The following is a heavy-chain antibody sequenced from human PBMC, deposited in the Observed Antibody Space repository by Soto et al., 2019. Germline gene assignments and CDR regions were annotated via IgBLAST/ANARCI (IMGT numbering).Heavy chain of an antibody. CDR2: TKGKTEGETT. CDR3: ALSPDCSECSVSEYFQL. CDR1: GFNFNTAC. J-gene: IGHJ1*01. D-gene: IGHD2-21*02. V-gene: IGHV3-15*07. Sequence: GGSLRLSCAASGFNFNTACMNGVRQAPGRGLEWVGRTKGKTEGETTDYAATVKGRFTISRDNSQKTVYLQMNSLKNEDTAVYFCALSPDCSECSVSEYFQLWGQGNLVTVSS.